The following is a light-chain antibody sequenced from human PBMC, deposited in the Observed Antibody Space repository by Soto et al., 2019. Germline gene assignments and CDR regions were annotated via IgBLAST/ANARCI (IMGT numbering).Light chain of an antibody. CDR3: SSYTTTSTLV. CDR1: NRDVGSYNL. CDR2: EVR. Sequence: QSALTQPASVSGSPGQSITIACTVTNRDVGSYNLVSWYQQRPGEAPKLIISEVRNRPSGISYRFTGSKSGNTASLTISGLQAEDEADYYCSSYTTTSTLVFGGGTK. J-gene: IGLJ3*02. V-gene: IGLV2-14*01.